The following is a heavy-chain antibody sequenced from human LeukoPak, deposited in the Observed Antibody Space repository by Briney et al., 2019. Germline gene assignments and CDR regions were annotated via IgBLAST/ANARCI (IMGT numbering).Heavy chain of an antibody. Sequence: SETLSLTCTVSGGSISSYYWSWIRQPPGKGLEWIGYIYYSGSTNYNPSLKSRVTISVDTSKNQFSLKLSSVTATDTAVYYCARGISSSWPFDYWGQGTLVTVSS. CDR3: ARGISSSWPFDY. J-gene: IGHJ4*02. CDR2: IYYSGST. V-gene: IGHV4-59*01. D-gene: IGHD6-13*01. CDR1: GGSISSYY.